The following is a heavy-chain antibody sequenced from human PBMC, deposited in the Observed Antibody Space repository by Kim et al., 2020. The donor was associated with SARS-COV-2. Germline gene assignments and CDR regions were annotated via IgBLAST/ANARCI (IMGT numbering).Heavy chain of an antibody. D-gene: IGHD3-10*01. CDR3: ARATMVRGVIAYYGMDV. V-gene: IGHV3-53*01. CDR1: GFTVSSYY. J-gene: IGHJ6*02. Sequence: GGSLRLSCAASGFTVSSYYMSWVRQAPGKGLEWVSVIYSGGSTYYADSVKGRFTISRDNSKNKLYLQMNSLRAEDTAVYYCARATMVRGVIAYYGMDVWGQGTTVTVSS. CDR2: IYSGGST.